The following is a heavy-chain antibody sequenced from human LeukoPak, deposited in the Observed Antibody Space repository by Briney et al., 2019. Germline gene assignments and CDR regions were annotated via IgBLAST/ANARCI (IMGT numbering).Heavy chain of an antibody. CDR3: ARDRDSSGWYGAFDS. V-gene: IGHV1-46*01. CDR1: GYTFTSYY. J-gene: IGHJ3*02. D-gene: IGHD6-19*01. CDR2: INPSGGST. Sequence: ASVKVSCKASGYTFTSYYMHWVRQAPGQGLEWMGIINPSGGSTSYAQKFQGRVTMTRDTSTRTVYMELSSLRSEDTAVYYCARDRDSSGWYGAFDSWGQGTMVTVSS.